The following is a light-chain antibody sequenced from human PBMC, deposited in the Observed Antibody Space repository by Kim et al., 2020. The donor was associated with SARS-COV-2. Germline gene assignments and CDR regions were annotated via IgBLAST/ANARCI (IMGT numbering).Light chain of an antibody. CDR3: QQTYSASRT. CDR2: TAS. CDR1: QDISKY. Sequence: ASVGDKVNITCQANQDISKYLKWYQQKTGKAPKLLIYTASSLQSGVPSRFTGSGSETDFTLNISSLQPEDFATYYCQQTYSASRTFGQGTKVDIK. J-gene: IGKJ1*01. V-gene: IGKV1-39*01.